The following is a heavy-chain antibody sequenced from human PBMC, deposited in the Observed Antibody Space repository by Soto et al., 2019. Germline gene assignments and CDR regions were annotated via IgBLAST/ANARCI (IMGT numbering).Heavy chain of an antibody. CDR2: ISYDGSNK. Sequence: QVQLVESGGGVVQPGRSLRLSCAASGFTFSSYAMHWVRQAPGKGLEWVAVISYDGSNKYYADSVKGRFTISRDNSKNTLYLQMNSLRAEDTAVYYCARDRWTVVIDYWGQGTLVTVSS. CDR3: ARDRWTVVIDY. D-gene: IGHD2-15*01. CDR1: GFTFSSYA. J-gene: IGHJ4*02. V-gene: IGHV3-30-3*01.